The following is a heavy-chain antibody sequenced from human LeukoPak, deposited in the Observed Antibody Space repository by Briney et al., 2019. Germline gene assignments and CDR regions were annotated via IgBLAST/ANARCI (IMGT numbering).Heavy chain of an antibody. Sequence: PGGSLRLSCAASGFTVSSYAMHWVRQAPGKGLEYVSAISSNGGSAYYANSVKGRFTISRDNSKNTLYLQMGSLRAEDMAVYYCAREGLVHTDRGAFDIWGQGTMVTVSS. J-gene: IGHJ3*02. D-gene: IGHD3-10*01. CDR3: AREGLVHTDRGAFDI. CDR1: GFTVSSYA. V-gene: IGHV3-64*01. CDR2: ISSNGGSA.